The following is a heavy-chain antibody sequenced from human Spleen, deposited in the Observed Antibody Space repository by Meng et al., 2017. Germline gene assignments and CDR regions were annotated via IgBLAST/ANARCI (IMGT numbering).Heavy chain of an antibody. D-gene: IGHD3-22*01. Sequence: SETLSLTCAVSGGSISSSNWWSWVRQPPGKGLEWIGEIYHSGSTNYNPSLKSRVTISVDKSKNQFSLKLNSVTAADTAVYYCARDRSTMIVVVTYFDYWGQGTLVTVSS. CDR1: GGSISSSNW. CDR2: IYHSGST. CDR3: ARDRSTMIVVVTYFDY. V-gene: IGHV4-4*02. J-gene: IGHJ4*02.